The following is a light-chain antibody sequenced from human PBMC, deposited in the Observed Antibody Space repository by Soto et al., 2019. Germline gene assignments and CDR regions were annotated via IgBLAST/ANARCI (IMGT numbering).Light chain of an antibody. CDR3: QTYDKAPWT. J-gene: IGKJ1*01. CDR1: QSISSY. CDR2: GAF. V-gene: IGKV1-39*01. Sequence: DIQMTQSPSSLSASVGDRVTITCRASQSISSYLNWYQQKPGKAPKLLIFGAFTLQSGVPSRFSGSGSGTDFTLTISSLQPEDVATYYCQTYDKAPWTFGPGTKV.